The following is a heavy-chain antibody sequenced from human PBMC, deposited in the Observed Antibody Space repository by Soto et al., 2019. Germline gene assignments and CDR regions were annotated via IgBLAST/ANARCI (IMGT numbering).Heavy chain of an antibody. D-gene: IGHD3-22*01. V-gene: IGHV3-30-3*01. CDR1: GFTFSSYA. CDR3: ARDYPPDSSGYYIFDY. Sequence: QVQLVESGGGVVQPGRSLRLSCAASGFTFSSYAMHWVRQAPGKGLEWVAVISYDGSNKYYADSVKGRFTISRDNSQNTLYLQMNSLRAEDTAVYYCARDYPPDSSGYYIFDYWGQGTLVTVSS. J-gene: IGHJ4*02. CDR2: ISYDGSNK.